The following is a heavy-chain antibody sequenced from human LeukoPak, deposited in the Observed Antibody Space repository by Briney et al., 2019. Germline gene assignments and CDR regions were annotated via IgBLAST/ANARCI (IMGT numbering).Heavy chain of an antibody. J-gene: IGHJ4*02. D-gene: IGHD3-9*01. Sequence: QPGRSLRLSCAASGFTFDDYAMHWVRQAPGKGLEWVSGISWNSGSIGYADSVKGRFTISRDNAKNSLYLQMNSLRAEDTALYYCAKDVHYDILTGYYFEYWGQGTQVTVSS. CDR2: ISWNSGSI. CDR3: AKDVHYDILTGYYFEY. V-gene: IGHV3-9*01. CDR1: GFTFDDYA.